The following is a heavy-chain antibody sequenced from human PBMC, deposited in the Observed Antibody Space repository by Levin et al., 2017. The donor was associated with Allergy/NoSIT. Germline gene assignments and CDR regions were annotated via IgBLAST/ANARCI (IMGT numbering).Heavy chain of an antibody. V-gene: IGHV3-53*01. CDR3: ARSLKRYLAVDR. CDR2: IYTAGNT. Sequence: GSLRLSCAASEFTVSTTYITWVRQAPGKGLEWLSVIYTAGNTYYADSVKGRFTISRDNSKNTVYLQMSSLRAEDTAVYYCARSLKRYLAVDRWGQGTLVTVSS. J-gene: IGHJ5*02. D-gene: IGHD5-24*01. CDR1: EFTVSTTY.